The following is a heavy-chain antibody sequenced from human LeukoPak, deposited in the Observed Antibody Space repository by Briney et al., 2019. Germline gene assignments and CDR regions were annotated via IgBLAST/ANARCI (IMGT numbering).Heavy chain of an antibody. Sequence: GGSLRLSCAASGFTFSSYAMSWVRQAPGKGLEWVSAISGSGGSTYYADSVKGRFTISRDNSKNTLYLQMNSLRAEDTTVYYCAKVDYYDSSGYYWGQGTLVTVSS. D-gene: IGHD3-22*01. V-gene: IGHV3-23*01. CDR1: GFTFSSYA. CDR2: ISGSGGST. J-gene: IGHJ4*02. CDR3: AKVDYYDSSGYY.